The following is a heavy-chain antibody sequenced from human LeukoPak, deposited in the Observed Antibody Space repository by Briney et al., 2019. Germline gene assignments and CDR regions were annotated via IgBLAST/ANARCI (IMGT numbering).Heavy chain of an antibody. CDR3: ARVSAITGATDALDF. CDR2: IRKKPNSYTT. V-gene: IGHV3-72*01. CDR1: GFTFSDHF. Sequence: PGGSLRLSCAASGFTFSDHFMDWVRQAPGKGLEWVGRIRKKPNSYTTEYAASVKGRFTFSRDDSKSSLYLQMNSLETEDTAVYYCARVSAITGATDALDFWGQGTMVIVSS. J-gene: IGHJ3*01. D-gene: IGHD1-20*01.